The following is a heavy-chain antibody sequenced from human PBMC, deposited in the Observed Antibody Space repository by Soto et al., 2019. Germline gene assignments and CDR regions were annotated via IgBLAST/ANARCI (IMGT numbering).Heavy chain of an antibody. J-gene: IGHJ6*02. CDR1: GGSFSGYY. CDR3: ATRDDYGDYYYGMDV. V-gene: IGHV4-34*01. D-gene: IGHD4-17*01. CDR2: INHSGST. Sequence: TSETLSLTCAVYGGSFSGYYWSWIRQPPGKGLEWIGEINHSGSTNYNPSLKSRVTISVDTSKNQFSLKLSSVTAADTAVYYCATRDDYGDYYYGMDVWGQGTTVTVSS.